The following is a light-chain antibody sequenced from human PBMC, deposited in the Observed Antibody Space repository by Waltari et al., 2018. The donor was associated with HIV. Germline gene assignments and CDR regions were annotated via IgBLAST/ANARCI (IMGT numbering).Light chain of an antibody. Sequence: VVMTQSQLSLPATLRLSATISCRSSQTLIYIEGNTYFNRYQQTPGQSPSRLIHTVVNRDSGVPDRCSGSGSGTDFTLKIRGVEAEDVGVYYCMEGTYWPYIFGQGTKLEI. CDR2: TVV. V-gene: IGKV2-30*01. CDR3: MEGTYWPYI. J-gene: IGKJ2*01. CDR1: QTLIYIEGNTY.